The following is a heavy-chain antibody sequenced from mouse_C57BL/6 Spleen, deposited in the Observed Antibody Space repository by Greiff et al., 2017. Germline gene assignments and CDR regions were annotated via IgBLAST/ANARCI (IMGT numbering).Heavy chain of an antibody. D-gene: IGHD2-2*01. J-gene: IGHJ4*01. CDR1: GYTFTSYW. Sequence: QVQLKQPGAELVKPGASVKVSCKASGYTFTSYWMHWVKQRPGQGLEWIGRIHPSDSDTNYNQKFKGKATLTVDKSSSTAYMQLSSLTSEDSAVYYCAIHRDGYDTSYAMDYWGQGTSVTVSS. V-gene: IGHV1-74*01. CDR2: IHPSDSDT. CDR3: AIHRDGYDTSYAMDY.